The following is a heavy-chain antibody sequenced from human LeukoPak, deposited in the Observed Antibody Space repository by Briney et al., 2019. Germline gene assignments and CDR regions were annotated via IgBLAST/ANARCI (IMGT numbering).Heavy chain of an antibody. D-gene: IGHD3-10*01. CDR2: ISSSGSTI. CDR3: ARLEYYYVSGNYYKLFDY. V-gene: IGHV3-11*04. J-gene: IGHJ4*02. Sequence: GGSLRLSCAASGFTFSDYYMSWVRQAPGKGLEWVSDISSSGSTIYFADSVKGRFTISRDNAKNSLYLQMNSLRDEDTAVYYCARLEYYYVSGNYYKLFDYWGQGTLVTVCS. CDR1: GFTFSDYY.